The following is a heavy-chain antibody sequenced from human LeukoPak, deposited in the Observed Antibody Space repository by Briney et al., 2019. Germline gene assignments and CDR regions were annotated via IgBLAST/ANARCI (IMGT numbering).Heavy chain of an antibody. Sequence: TGGSLRLSCAASGFTFSSYSMNWVRQAPGKGLEWDSYISSSSSTISYADSVKGRFTISRDNAKNSLYLQMNSLRAEDTAVYYCARGPSSGYYNWFDPWGQGTLVTVSS. D-gene: IGHD3-22*01. CDR2: ISSSSSTI. CDR3: ARGPSSGYYNWFDP. J-gene: IGHJ5*02. CDR1: GFTFSSYS. V-gene: IGHV3-48*01.